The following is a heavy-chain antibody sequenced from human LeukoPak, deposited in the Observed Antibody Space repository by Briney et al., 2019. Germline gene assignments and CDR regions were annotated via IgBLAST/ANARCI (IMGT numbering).Heavy chain of an antibody. CDR3: ARAIAVAGSNEWRDFDY. V-gene: IGHV1-2*02. CDR1: GYTFTGYY. D-gene: IGHD6-19*01. Sequence: GAPVKVSCKASGYTFTGYYMHWVRQAPGQGLEWMGWINPNSGGTNYAQKFQGRVTMTRDTSISTAYMELSRVRSDDTAMYYCARAIAVAGSNEWRDFDYWGQGTLVTVSS. J-gene: IGHJ4*02. CDR2: INPNSGGT.